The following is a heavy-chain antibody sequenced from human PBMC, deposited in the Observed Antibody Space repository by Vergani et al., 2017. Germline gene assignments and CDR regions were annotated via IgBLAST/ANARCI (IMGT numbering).Heavy chain of an antibody. CDR1: GYTFTDHY. J-gene: IGHJ6*02. CDR3: ATPQTVTTGGMEV. CDR2: VDPEDGET. V-gene: IGHV1-69-2*01. D-gene: IGHD4-17*01. Sequence: EVQLVQSGAEVKKPGATMKISCKASGYTFTDHYMHWVKQAPGKGLEWMGLVDPEDGETIYAEKFKRRVTIAADTSTDTAHLELSSLRSEDTAVYYCATPQTVTTGGMEVWGQGTTVIVSS.